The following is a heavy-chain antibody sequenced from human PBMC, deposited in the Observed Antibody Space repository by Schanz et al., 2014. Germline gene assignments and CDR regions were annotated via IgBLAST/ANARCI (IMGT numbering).Heavy chain of an antibody. D-gene: IGHD2-15*01. J-gene: IGHJ3*02. CDR3: ARGGGPEDVFDI. CDR1: GGTFSTYP. CDR2: IIPIHGIV. Sequence: QVHLVQSGAEMKKPGASVKVSCKASGGTFSTYPINWLRQAPGQGLEWMGRIIPIHGIVNYAQRFQDRVRITADKSTSTAYMELSSLRSDDTAVYYCARGGGPEDVFDIWGQGTILTVSS. V-gene: IGHV1-69*02.